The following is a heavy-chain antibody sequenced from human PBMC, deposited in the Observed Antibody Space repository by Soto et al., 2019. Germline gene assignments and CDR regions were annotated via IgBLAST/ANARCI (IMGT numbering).Heavy chain of an antibody. CDR3: ARAGEGYCSSTSCYDYYYYYMDV. Sequence: GASVKVSCKASGGTFSSYTISWVRQAPGQGLEWMGRIIPILGIANYAQKFQGRVTITADKSTSTAYMELSSLRSEDTAVYYCARAGEGYCSSTSCYDYYYYYMDVWGKGTTVTVSS. V-gene: IGHV1-69*02. J-gene: IGHJ6*03. CDR1: GGTFSSYT. CDR2: IIPILGIA. D-gene: IGHD2-2*01.